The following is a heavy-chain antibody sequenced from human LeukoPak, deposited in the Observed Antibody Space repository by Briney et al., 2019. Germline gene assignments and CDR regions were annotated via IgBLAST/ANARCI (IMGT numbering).Heavy chain of an antibody. V-gene: IGHV4-59*01. J-gene: IGHJ6*03. CDR1: GGSISGYH. CDR2: IYYSGSS. Sequence: SETVPLTCNVSGGSISGYHWSWIRQPPGKGLEWLGYIYYSGSSNYNPSLKSRVTISADTSKNQFSLKLSSVTAADTAVYYCARVPRSYYYYYYMDVWGKGTTVTVSS. CDR3: ARVPRSYYYYYYMDV.